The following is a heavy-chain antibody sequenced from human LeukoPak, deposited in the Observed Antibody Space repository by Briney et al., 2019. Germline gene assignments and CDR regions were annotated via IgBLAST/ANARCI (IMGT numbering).Heavy chain of an antibody. Sequence: SGTLSLTCAVSGGSIISNNWWSWVRQPPGKGLEWIGEIFHSGSTNYNPSLKSRVTISVDKSKNQFSLKLNSVTAADTAVYYCEGAEPRGSIWYPYWGQGTLVTVSS. V-gene: IGHV4-4*02. CDR1: GGSIISNNW. J-gene: IGHJ4*02. CDR2: IFHSGST. CDR3: EGAEPRGSIWYPY. D-gene: IGHD6-13*01.